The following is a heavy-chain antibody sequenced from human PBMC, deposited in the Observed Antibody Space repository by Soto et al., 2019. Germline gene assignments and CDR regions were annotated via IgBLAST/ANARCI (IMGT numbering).Heavy chain of an antibody. V-gene: IGHV1-18*01. CDR1: GYTFTTHG. J-gene: IGHJ5*02. CDR2: VRGDNGHT. Sequence: QVQLVQSGAEVKKPGASVKVSCKASGYTFTTHGISWVRQVPGQGLEWMGWVRGDNGHTNYAQSLQGRVTMTTDTSTNTADMELRSLRSDDTAVYYCARERGYCRSGTCYREWFEPWGSGTLVTVSS. D-gene: IGHD2-15*01. CDR3: ARERGYCRSGTCYREWFEP.